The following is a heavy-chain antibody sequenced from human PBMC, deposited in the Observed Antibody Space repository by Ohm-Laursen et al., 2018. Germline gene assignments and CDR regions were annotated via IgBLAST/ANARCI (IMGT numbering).Heavy chain of an antibody. D-gene: IGHD2-15*01. V-gene: IGHV3-11*04. Sequence: SLRLSCSASGFTFSDYCMSWIRQAPGKGLEWVSYISSSGSTIYYADSVKGRFTISRDNAKNSLYLQMNSLRAEDTAVYYCARAKVIVVVVAATLDYYYGMDVWGQGTTVTVSS. CDR1: GFTFSDYC. CDR3: ARAKVIVVVVAATLDYYYGMDV. J-gene: IGHJ6*02. CDR2: ISSSGSTI.